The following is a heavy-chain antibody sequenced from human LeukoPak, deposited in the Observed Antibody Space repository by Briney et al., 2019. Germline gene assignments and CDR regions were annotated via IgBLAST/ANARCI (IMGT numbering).Heavy chain of an antibody. CDR3: ARAFMGHDAFDI. CDR1: GFTFSTYA. CDR2: IWYDGSNK. D-gene: IGHD1-26*01. J-gene: IGHJ3*02. Sequence: GRSLRLTCAASGFTFSTYAMHWVRQAPGKGLEWVAVIWYDGSNKYYADSVKGRFTISRDNSKNTLYLQMSSLRAEDTAVYYCARAFMGHDAFDIWGQGTMVTVSS. V-gene: IGHV3-33*01.